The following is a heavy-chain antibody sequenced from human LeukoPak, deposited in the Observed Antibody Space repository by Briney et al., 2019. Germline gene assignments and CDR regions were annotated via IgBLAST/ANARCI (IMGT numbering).Heavy chain of an antibody. Sequence: GGSLRLSCEASGLTFNNYAMHWVRQSSGKGLEWVSGIGSSGGGTYYADSVKGRFAISRDTSKDTVYLQMDSLRAEDTAIYYCAKIHQNRVVVGAKGAFDIWGQGTVVTVSS. CDR2: IGSSGGGT. CDR1: GLTFNNYA. D-gene: IGHD2-15*01. CDR3: AKIHQNRVVVGAKGAFDI. J-gene: IGHJ3*02. V-gene: IGHV3-23*01.